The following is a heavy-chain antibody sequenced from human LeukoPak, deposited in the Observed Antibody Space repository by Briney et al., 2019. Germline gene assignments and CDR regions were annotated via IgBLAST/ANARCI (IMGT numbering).Heavy chain of an antibody. J-gene: IGHJ4*02. CDR2: VSSNGAET. CDR3: ARDQLAYSGYDTLFDY. Sequence: GGSLRLSCAASGFTFSSYAITWVRQAPGKGLEWVSAVSSNGAETYYADSVKGRFTISRDNSKKTLYLQMNSLRVEDSAVYFCARDQLAYSGYDTLFDYWGQGTLVTVSS. D-gene: IGHD5-12*01. V-gene: IGHV3-23*01. CDR1: GFTFSSYA.